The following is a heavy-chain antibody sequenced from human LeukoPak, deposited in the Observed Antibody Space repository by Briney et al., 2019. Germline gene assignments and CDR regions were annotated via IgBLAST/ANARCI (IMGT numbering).Heavy chain of an antibody. J-gene: IGHJ3*02. V-gene: IGHV1-69*06. D-gene: IGHD4-17*01. Sequence: SVKVSCKASGGTFSSYAISWVRQAPGQGLEWMGGIIPIFGTANYAQKLQGRVTITADKSTSTAYMELSSLRSEDTAVYYCARKGATVTSDDAFDIWGQGTMVTVSS. CDR2: IIPIFGTA. CDR3: ARKGATVTSDDAFDI. CDR1: GGTFSSYA.